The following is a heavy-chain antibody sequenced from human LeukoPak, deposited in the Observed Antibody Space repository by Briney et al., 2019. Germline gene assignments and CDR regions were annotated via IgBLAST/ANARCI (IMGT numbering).Heavy chain of an antibody. CDR2: INPNSGGT. V-gene: IGHV1-2*02. Sequence: GASVKVSCKASGYTFTGYYMHWVRQAPGQGLEWMGWINPNSGGTNYAQKFQGRVTMTRDTSTSTVYMELSRLRSEDTAVYYCAREIGPRQLHLWGSAFDSWGQGTLVTVSS. D-gene: IGHD5-18*01. J-gene: IGHJ4*02. CDR1: GYTFTGYY. CDR3: AREIGPRQLHLWGSAFDS.